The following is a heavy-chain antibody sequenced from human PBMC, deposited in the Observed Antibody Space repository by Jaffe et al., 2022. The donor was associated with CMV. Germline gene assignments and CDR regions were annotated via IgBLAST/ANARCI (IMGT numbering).Heavy chain of an antibody. D-gene: IGHD3-22*01. V-gene: IGHV1-46*01. CDR1: GYTFTLYH. Sequence: QVHLVQSGAEVKKPGASVKVSCKASGYTFTLYHIHWVRQAPGHGLEWLGGIDPSGETTTYAKKFQGRITMTRDTSTSTVYMDLSTLRSEDAAIYYCARDLSHNSAYYAGVEFGYWGQGTLVIVSS. CDR2: IDPSGETT. CDR3: ARDLSHNSAYYAGVEFGY. J-gene: IGHJ4*02.